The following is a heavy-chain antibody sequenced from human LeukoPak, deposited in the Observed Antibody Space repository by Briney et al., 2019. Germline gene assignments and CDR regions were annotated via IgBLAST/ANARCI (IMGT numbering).Heavy chain of an antibody. CDR3: ARVWSAAGYYYFDY. CDR1: GYTFTGYY. D-gene: IGHD6-13*01. J-gene: IGHJ4*02. CDR2: INPNSGGT. Sequence: ASVKVSCKASGYTFTGYYMHWVRQAPGQGLEXXXXINPNSGGTNYAQKFQGRVTMTRDTSISTAYMELSRLRSDDTAVYYCARVWSAAGYYYFDYWGQGTLVTVSS. V-gene: IGHV1-2*02.